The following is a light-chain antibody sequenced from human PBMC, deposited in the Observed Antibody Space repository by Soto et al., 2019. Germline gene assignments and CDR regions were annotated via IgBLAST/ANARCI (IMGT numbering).Light chain of an antibody. Sequence: DVVMTQSPLSLPVTLGQPASISCRSSQSLVYSDGNTYLNWFQPRPSQSPRRLIYKVSNRDSGVPDRFSGSGSGTDFTLKISRVEAEDVGVYYCMQGTHWPPITFGQGTRLEIK. CDR3: MQGTHWPPIT. CDR1: QSLVYSDGNTY. CDR2: KVS. J-gene: IGKJ5*01. V-gene: IGKV2-30*01.